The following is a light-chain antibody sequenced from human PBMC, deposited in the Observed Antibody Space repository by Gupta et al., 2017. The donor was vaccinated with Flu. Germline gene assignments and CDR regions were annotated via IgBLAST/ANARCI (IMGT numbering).Light chain of an antibody. CDR3: HSTGNVDGWV. V-gene: IGLV3-25*03. J-gene: IGLJ3*02. CDR1: AFPRQY. Sequence: SAELTQPPSVSVSPAQTARLTCPGDAFPRQYASWYQQRPGQAPILLLYKDTESPSGIPERFSGSSSGTTVTLTISGVQAEDEADYYCHSTGNVDGWVFGGGTKLTVL. CDR2: KDT.